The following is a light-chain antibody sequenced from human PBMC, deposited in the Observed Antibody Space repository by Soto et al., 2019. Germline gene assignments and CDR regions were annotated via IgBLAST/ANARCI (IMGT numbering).Light chain of an antibody. Sequence: EVVLTQSPDTLSLSPGERATLSCRASQTVSNKYLTWYQQKPGQPPRLLTYGASSRATGVPDRYSASGSGTDFTLTISRLEPEDFAVFFCQQYGTSEIIFGQGTRLEI. J-gene: IGKJ5*01. CDR2: GAS. V-gene: IGKV3-20*01. CDR1: QTVSNKY. CDR3: QQYGTSEII.